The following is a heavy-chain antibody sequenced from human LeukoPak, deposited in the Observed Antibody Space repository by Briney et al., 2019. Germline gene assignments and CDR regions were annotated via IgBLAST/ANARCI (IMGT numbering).Heavy chain of an antibody. Sequence: ASVKVSCKASGYTFTSYGISWVRQATGQGLEWMGWMNPNSGNTGYAQKFQGRVTMTRNTSISTAYMELSSLRSEDTAVYYCARMGVVVVPAAITYYYYGMDVWGQGTTVTVSS. D-gene: IGHD2-2*02. CDR3: ARMGVVVVPAAITYYYYGMDV. V-gene: IGHV1-8*02. CDR1: GYTFTSYG. J-gene: IGHJ6*02. CDR2: MNPNSGNT.